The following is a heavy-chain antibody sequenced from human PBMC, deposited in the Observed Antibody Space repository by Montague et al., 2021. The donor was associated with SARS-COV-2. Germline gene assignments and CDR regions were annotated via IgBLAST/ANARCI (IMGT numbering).Heavy chain of an antibody. J-gene: IGHJ3*02. CDR3: ARHGGNDAFDI. D-gene: IGHD4-23*01. CDR2: IDNSGST. V-gene: IGHV4-59*01. Sequence: SETLSLTCTASGGSIGAYYWSWIRQPPGKGLEWIGYIDNSGSTNHNSSLDSRVTMSVDTSKNQFSLKLNSVTAADTAVYYCARHGGNDAFDIWGRGTMVTVSS. CDR1: GGSIGAYY.